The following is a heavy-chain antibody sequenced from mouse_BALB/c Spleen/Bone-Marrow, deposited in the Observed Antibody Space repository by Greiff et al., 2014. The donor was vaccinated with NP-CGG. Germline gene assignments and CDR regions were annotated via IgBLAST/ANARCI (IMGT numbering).Heavy chain of an antibody. CDR2: IWAGGAT. CDR1: GFSLASYG. CDR3: TREREGDGYYDFDY. Sequence: QVQLQQSGPGLVAPSQSLTITCTVSGFSLASYGIHWVRQPSGKGLEWLGVIWAGGATNYNSALMSRLSISKDNSKSQVFLKMNSLQIDDTAMFCCTREREGDGYYDFDYWGQGTIFTVSS. D-gene: IGHD2-3*01. V-gene: IGHV2-9*02. J-gene: IGHJ2*01.